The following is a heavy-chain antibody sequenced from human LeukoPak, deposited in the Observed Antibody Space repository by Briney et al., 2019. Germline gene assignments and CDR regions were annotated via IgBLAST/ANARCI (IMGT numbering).Heavy chain of an antibody. CDR2: VDQDGSEK. CDR1: GFIFNSYW. CDR3: AKESVGGGPLDY. D-gene: IGHD2-15*01. V-gene: IGHV3-7*03. J-gene: IGHJ4*02. Sequence: GGSLRLSCAASGFIFNSYWMNWLRQAPGKGLEWVANVDQDGSEKYYVGSVKGRFTISRDNAKNSLYLQMNSLRVEDTAVYYCAKESVGGGPLDYWGQGTLVTVSS.